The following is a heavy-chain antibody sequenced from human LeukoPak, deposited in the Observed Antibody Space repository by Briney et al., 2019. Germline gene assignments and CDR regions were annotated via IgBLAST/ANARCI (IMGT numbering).Heavy chain of an antibody. CDR1: GFSFSSSW. Sequence: GGSLRLSCAASGFSFSSSWMHWVRQVPGKGLEWVSRINDDETSTTYAESVKGRFTISRDNAKNSLYLQMNSLRVEDTALYHCARKGLGGELGGSDSWGQGTLVTVSS. CDR3: ARKGLGGELGGSDS. D-gene: IGHD1-7*01. J-gene: IGHJ4*02. V-gene: IGHV3-74*01. CDR2: INDDETST.